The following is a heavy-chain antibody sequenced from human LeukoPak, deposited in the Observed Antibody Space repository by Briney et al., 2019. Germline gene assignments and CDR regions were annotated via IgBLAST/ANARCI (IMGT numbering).Heavy chain of an antibody. CDR1: GFTFSSYA. Sequence: GGSLRLSCAASGFTFSSYAVHWVRQAPGKGLERVAVISYDGSNKYYADSVKGRFTISRDNSKNTLYLQMNSLRAEDTAVYYCARDPQLYYYDSSGYQTRFDYWGQGTLVTVSS. D-gene: IGHD3-22*01. V-gene: IGHV3-30-3*01. CDR2: ISYDGSNK. J-gene: IGHJ4*02. CDR3: ARDPQLYYYDSSGYQTRFDY.